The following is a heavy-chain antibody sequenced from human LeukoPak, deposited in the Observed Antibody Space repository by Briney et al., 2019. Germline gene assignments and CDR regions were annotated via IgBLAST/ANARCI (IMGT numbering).Heavy chain of an antibody. D-gene: IGHD2-15*01. Sequence: GGSLRLSCAASGFTFSTYWMHWVRQAPGEGLVWVLRISGDGSTTNYADSVKGRFTISRDNAKNTLYLQMNSLRAEDTAVYYCTRRVDTTRWYDPWGQGTLVTVSS. V-gene: IGHV3-74*01. CDR3: TRRVDTTRWYDP. J-gene: IGHJ5*02. CDR1: GFTFSTYW. CDR2: ISGDGSTT.